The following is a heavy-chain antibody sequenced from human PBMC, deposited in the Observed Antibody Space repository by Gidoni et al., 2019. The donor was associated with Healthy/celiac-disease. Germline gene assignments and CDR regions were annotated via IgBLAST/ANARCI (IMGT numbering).Heavy chain of an antibody. CDR1: GGTFSSYA. D-gene: IGHD3-9*01. V-gene: IGHV1-69*10. Sequence: QVQLVQSGAEVKKPGSSVKVSCKASGGTFSSYAISWVRQAPGQGLEWMGGIIPILGIANYAQKFQGRVTITADKSTSTAYMELSSLRSEDTAVYYCAREGSRGALLRYFDWAERENAFDIWGQGTMVTVSS. CDR2: IIPILGIA. J-gene: IGHJ3*02. CDR3: AREGSRGALLRYFDWAERENAFDI.